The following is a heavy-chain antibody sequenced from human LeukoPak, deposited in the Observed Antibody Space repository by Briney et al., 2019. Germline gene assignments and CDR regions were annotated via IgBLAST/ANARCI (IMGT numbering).Heavy chain of an antibody. V-gene: IGHV3-48*01. D-gene: IGHD1-26*01. CDR2: SSSSTSTI. J-gene: IGHJ4*02. CDR3: ARSGSYDC. Sequence: PGGSLRLSCAASGFTFSSYSMSSVRQAPGKGLDLVSYSSSSTSTIYYAESVKGRFTISRDNAKNSLYLQINSLRAEDTAVYYCARSGSYDCWGQGTLVTVS. CDR1: GFTFSSYS.